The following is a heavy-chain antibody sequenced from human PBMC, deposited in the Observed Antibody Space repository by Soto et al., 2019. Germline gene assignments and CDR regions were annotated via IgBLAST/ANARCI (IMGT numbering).Heavy chain of an antibody. CDR1: GFLFRNYE. D-gene: IGHD7-27*01. CDR2: ISTTGGHV. CDR3: VSQPHWARPFES. V-gene: IGHV3-48*03. Sequence: VRLVESGGDLVKSGVSLRLSGVGSGFLFRNYEMNWVRQAPGKGMEWLAHISTTGGHVSESDSVKGRFTISRDNTKHTLYLQMNSLRTEDTGVYYCVSQPHWARPFESWGQGTLGNVSS. J-gene: IGHJ4*02.